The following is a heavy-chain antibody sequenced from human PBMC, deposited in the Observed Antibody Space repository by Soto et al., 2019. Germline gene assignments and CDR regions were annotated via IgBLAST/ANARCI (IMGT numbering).Heavy chain of an antibody. CDR2: ISYDGSNK. CDR3: ARENRGGGGGIDY. V-gene: IGHV3-30-3*01. D-gene: IGHD7-27*01. CDR1: GFTFSSYA. Sequence: GGSLRLSCAASGFTFSSYAMHWVRQAPGKGLEWVAVISYDGSNKYYADSVKGRFTISRDNSKNTLYLQMNSLRAEDAEVNAGARENRGGGGGIDYWGQGTLVTVSS. J-gene: IGHJ4*02.